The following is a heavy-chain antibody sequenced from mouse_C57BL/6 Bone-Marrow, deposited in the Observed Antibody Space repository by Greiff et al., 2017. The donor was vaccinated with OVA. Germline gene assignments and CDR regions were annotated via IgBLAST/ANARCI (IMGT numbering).Heavy chain of an antibody. Sequence: EVQLVESGGDLVKPGGSLKLSCAASGFTFSSYGMSWVRQTPDKRLEWVATISSGGSYTYYPDSVKGRFTITRDNATNTLYLQMSSLKSEDTAMYYCAKGGYYGNYYAMDYWGQGTSVTVSS. J-gene: IGHJ4*01. D-gene: IGHD2-1*01. V-gene: IGHV5-6*01. CDR3: AKGGYYGNYYAMDY. CDR1: GFTFSSYG. CDR2: ISSGGSYT.